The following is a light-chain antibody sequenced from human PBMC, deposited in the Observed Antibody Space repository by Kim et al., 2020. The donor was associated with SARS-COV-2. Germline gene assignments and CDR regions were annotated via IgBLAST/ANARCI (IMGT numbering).Light chain of an antibody. CDR1: NGHYNYA. V-gene: IGLV4-69*01. CDR2: VNSDGSH. Sequence: QPVLTQSPSASASLGASVKLTCTLSNGHYNYAIACHQQQPGKGPRYLMKVNSDGSHSKGDGIPDRFSGSSPGAERYLTISGLQSDDEADYYFQTWGPGIRGFGGGTKVTVL. CDR3: QTWGPGIRG. J-gene: IGLJ3*02.